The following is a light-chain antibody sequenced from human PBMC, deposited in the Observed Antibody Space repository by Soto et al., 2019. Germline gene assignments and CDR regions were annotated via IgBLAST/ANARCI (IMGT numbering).Light chain of an antibody. CDR1: SSNIGNNY. Sequence: QSVLTQPPSVSAAPGQTVTISCSGSSSNIGNNYVAWYQVLPGTAPKLLIYDTTKRPSGIPDRFSGSKSGTAATLAITGLQSGDEADYYCGSWDGRLGGVFGGGTKLTVL. CDR2: DTT. V-gene: IGLV1-51*01. CDR3: GSWDGRLGGV. J-gene: IGLJ3*02.